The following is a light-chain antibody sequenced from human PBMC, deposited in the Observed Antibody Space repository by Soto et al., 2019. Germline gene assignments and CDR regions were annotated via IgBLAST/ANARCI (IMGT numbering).Light chain of an antibody. J-gene: IGKJ2*01. CDR3: QQRASWPPFT. CDR2: VAS. Sequence: DIQMTQSPSSLAASVGDRVTITCRASQSISSYLNWYQQKPGKAPKLLIYVASSLQSGVPSRFSGSGAGTDFTLTIVGLEPEDFAIYYCQQRASWPPFTFGQGTKLEV. V-gene: IGKV1-39*01. CDR1: QSISSY.